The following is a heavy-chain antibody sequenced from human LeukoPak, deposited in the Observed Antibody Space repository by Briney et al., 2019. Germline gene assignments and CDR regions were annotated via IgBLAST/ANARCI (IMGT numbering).Heavy chain of an antibody. CDR3: ARGSEQQQLSYYYYYGMDV. J-gene: IGHJ6*02. D-gene: IGHD6-13*01. CDR2: IYYSGST. Sequence: PSETLSVTCTVSGGSISSYYWSWIRQPPGKGLQWIGYIYYSGSTNYNPSLKSRVTLSVDTSKNQFSLKLSSVTAADTAVYYCARGSEQQQLSYYYYYGMDVWGQGTTVTVSS. V-gene: IGHV4-59*01. CDR1: GGSISSYY.